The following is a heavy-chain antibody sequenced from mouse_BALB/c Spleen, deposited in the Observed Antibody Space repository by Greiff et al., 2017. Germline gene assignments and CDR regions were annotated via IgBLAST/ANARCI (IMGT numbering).Heavy chain of an antibody. D-gene: IGHD2-2*01. CDR3: ARDSPYGYDGPYAMDY. CDR1: GFSLTSYG. V-gene: IGHV2-9*02. J-gene: IGHJ4*01. CDR2: IWAGGST. Sequence: VQVVESGPGLVAPSQSLSITCTVSGFSLTSYGVHWVRQPPGKGLEWLGVIWAGGSTNYNSALMSRLSISKDNSKSQVFLKMNSLQTDDTAMYYCARDSPYGYDGPYAMDYWGQGTSVTVSS.